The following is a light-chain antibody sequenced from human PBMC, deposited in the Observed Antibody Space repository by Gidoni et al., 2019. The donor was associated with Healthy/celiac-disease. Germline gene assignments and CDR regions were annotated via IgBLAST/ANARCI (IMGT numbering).Light chain of an antibody. Sequence: SYALTQPPSVSVSPGQTARITCSGDALPKQYAYWYQQTPGQAPVLVIYKDSERPSGIPERFSGSSSGTTVTLTISGGQAEDEADYYCQSADSSGTYSVVFGGGTKLTVL. CDR1: ALPKQY. CDR2: KDS. J-gene: IGLJ2*01. V-gene: IGLV3-25*03. CDR3: QSADSSGTYSVV.